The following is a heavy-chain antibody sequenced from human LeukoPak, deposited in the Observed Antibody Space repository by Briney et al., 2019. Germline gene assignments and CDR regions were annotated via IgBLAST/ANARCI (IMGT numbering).Heavy chain of an antibody. V-gene: IGHV1-8*02. CDR1: GYTFTSYD. CDR2: MNPNSGNT. D-gene: IGHD6-6*01. J-gene: IGHJ3*02. CDR3: ARRAGSSSRAFDI. Sequence: ASVKVSCKASGYTFTSYDINWVRQATGQGLEWMGWMNPNSGNTGYAQKLQGRVTMTTDTSTSTAYMELRSLRSDDTAVYYCARRAGSSSRAFDIWGQGTMVTVSS.